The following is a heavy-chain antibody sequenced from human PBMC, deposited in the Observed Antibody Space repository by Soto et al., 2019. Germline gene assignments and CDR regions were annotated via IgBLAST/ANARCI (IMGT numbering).Heavy chain of an antibody. J-gene: IGHJ6*02. CDR1: GYIFDNYG. Sequence: QVQLVQSGDEVKKPGASVKVSCKASGYIFDNYGIAWVRQAPGQGLEWMGWISPYTGNTHSATKVQGRLTMTTDTSTSTAYMDLGSLSSDDTAMYYCVMVDNYVTPTPQDVWGQGTTVTV. CDR2: ISPYTGNT. D-gene: IGHD3-16*01. V-gene: IGHV1-18*01. CDR3: VMVDNYVTPTPQDV.